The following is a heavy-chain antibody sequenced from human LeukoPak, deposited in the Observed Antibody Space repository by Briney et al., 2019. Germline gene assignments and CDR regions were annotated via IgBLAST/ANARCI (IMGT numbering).Heavy chain of an antibody. D-gene: IGHD5-18*01. CDR1: GGSISSSSYY. V-gene: IGHV4-61*01. CDR3: VRGSGYSYGDYYNYGLDV. CDR2: ISYRGST. J-gene: IGHJ6*02. Sequence: SETLSLTCTVSGGSISSSSYYWSWIRQPPGKGLEWIGYISYRGSTNYNPSLKSRVTISIDTSKNQFSLKLSFVTAADTAAYYCVRGSGYSYGDYYNYGLDVWGQGTTVTVSS.